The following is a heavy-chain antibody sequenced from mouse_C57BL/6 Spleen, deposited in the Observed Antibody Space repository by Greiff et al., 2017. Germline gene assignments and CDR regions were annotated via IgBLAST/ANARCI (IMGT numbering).Heavy chain of an antibody. CDR1: GYTFTSYW. CDR3: ARDGGYGKEDFDC. CDR2: IYPSDSET. J-gene: IGHJ2*01. Sequence: QVQLQQPGAELVRPGSSVKLSCKASGYTFTSYWMDWVKQRPGQGLEWIGNIYPSDSETHYNQKFKDKATLTVDKSSSTADMQLSSRTSEDSAVYYCARDGGYGKEDFDCWGHGTTLTVSS. V-gene: IGHV1-61*01. D-gene: IGHD2-1*01.